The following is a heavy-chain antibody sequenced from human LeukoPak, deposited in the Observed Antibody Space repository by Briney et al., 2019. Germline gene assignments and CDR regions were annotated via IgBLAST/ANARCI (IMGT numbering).Heavy chain of an antibody. CDR2: IKSKTDGGTT. J-gene: IGHJ4*02. CDR3: ARDLPYCSGGSCLFDH. D-gene: IGHD2-15*01. V-gene: IGHV3-15*01. CDR1: GFTFSYAW. Sequence: TGGSLRLSCAASGFTFSYAWMNWVRQAPGKGLEWLGRIKSKTDGGTTDYAAPVRGRFTISRDDSKNTLYLQMNSLRAEDTAVCYCARDLPYCSGGSCLFDHWGQGSLVTVSS.